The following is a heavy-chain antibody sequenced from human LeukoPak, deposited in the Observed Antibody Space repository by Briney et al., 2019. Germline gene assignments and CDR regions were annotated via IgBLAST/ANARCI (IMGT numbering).Heavy chain of an antibody. J-gene: IGHJ4*02. CDR1: GGSFSGYY. Sequence: SETLSLTCAAYGGSFSGYYWSWIRQPPGKGLEWIGEINHSGSTSYNPSLKSRVTISVDTSKNQFSLKLSSVTAADTAVYYCARVVGATTYYYWGQGTLVTVSS. D-gene: IGHD1-26*01. CDR3: ARVVGATTYYY. V-gene: IGHV4-34*01. CDR2: INHSGST.